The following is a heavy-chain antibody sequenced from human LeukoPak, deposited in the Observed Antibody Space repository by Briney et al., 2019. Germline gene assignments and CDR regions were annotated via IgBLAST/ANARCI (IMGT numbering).Heavy chain of an antibody. CDR3: ARCRIAAGSIWEDY. CDR2: IYHSRST. Sequence: SETLSLTCSGSGGYINSSHWWSWVPQPPGKGLEWIGEIYHSRSTNYNPPLKSRVTISVDKSKNQFSLKLSSVTAADTAMYYCARCRIAAGSIWEDYWGQGTLVTVSS. CDR1: GGYINSSHW. J-gene: IGHJ4*02. V-gene: IGHV4-4*02. D-gene: IGHD6-13*01.